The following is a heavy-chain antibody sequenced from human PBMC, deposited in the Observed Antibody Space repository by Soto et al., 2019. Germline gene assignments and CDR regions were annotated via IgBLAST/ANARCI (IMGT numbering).Heavy chain of an antibody. Sequence: GGSLRLSCAASGFTFSLYSMIWVRQAPGKGLEWVASITSSSSYIYYEDSLKGRFTISRDNAKNSLFLQMNSLRVEDTAVYYCAKDPPWTVGPLAMDVWGQGTTVTVSS. D-gene: IGHD2-2*01. CDR2: ITSSSSYI. CDR3: AKDPPWTVGPLAMDV. J-gene: IGHJ6*02. CDR1: GFTFSLYS. V-gene: IGHV3-21*04.